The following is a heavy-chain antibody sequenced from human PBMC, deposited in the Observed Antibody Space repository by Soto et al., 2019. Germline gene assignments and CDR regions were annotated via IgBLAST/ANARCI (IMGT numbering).Heavy chain of an antibody. CDR3: ARGRRAVDANPGFLYDMDV. D-gene: IGHD2-15*01. Sequence: QVQLVQSGAEVKKPGSSVKVSCKASGGTFSSYAISWVRQAPGQGLEWMGGIIPIFGTANYAQKLQGRVTITADESTSTAYMELSSLRSEDTAVYYCARGRRAVDANPGFLYDMDVWGQGPTVTVSS. V-gene: IGHV1-69*01. CDR2: IIPIFGTA. CDR1: GGTFSSYA. J-gene: IGHJ6*02.